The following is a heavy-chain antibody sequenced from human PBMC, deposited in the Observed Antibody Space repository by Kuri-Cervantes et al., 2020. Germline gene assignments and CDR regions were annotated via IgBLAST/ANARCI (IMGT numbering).Heavy chain of an antibody. CDR1: GFTFSSYS. Sequence: GGSLRLSCAASGFTFSSYSMNWVRQAPGKGLEWVSSISSSSSYIYYADSVKGRFTISRDNAKNSLYLQMNSLRAEDTAVYYCARGPVLRYFDWLLTPHYYYYGMDVWGQGTTVTVSS. V-gene: IGHV3-21*01. CDR2: ISSSSSYI. J-gene: IGHJ6*02. CDR3: ARGPVLRYFDWLLTPHYYYYGMDV. D-gene: IGHD3-9*01.